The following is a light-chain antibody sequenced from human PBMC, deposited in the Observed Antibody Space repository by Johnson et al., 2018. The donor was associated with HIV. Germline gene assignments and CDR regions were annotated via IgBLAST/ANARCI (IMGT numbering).Light chain of an antibody. CDR3: GTWDSSLSAGHYV. CDR1: SSNIGNNY. J-gene: IGLJ1*01. Sequence: QSLLTQPPSVSAAPGQKVTISCSGSSSNIGNNYVSWYQQFPGTAPKLLIYENNKRPSGIPARFSGSKSGTSATLGITGLQTGAEADYYCGTWDSSLSAGHYVFGTGTKVTVL. V-gene: IGLV1-51*02. CDR2: ENN.